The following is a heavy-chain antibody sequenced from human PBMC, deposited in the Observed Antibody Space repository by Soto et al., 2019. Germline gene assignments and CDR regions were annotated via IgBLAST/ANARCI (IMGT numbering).Heavy chain of an antibody. CDR2: INHSGST. CDR1: GGSFSGYY. V-gene: IGHV4-34*01. J-gene: IGHJ6*02. D-gene: IGHD2-2*01. Sequence: PSETLSLTCAVYGGSFSGYYWSWIRQPPGKGLEWIGEINHSGSTNYNPSLKSRVTISVDTSKNQFSLKLSSVTAADTAVYYCATESYGYCSSTSCFYYYYGMDVWGQGTTVTVSS. CDR3: ATESYGYCSSTSCFYYYYGMDV.